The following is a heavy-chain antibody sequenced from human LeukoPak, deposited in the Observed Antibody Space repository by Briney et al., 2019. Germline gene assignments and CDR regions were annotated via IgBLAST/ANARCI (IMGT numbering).Heavy chain of an antibody. CDR1: VYTFTTHG. Sequence: ASVKVSCKSSVYTFTTHGIPWLRQAPGQGLEWMGWISGNSGLTNYAPKFQGRVTMTTDTSTTTVYMELSSLTLDDTAVYFCARVAHQWLVLPYVDYWGQGTLVTVSS. J-gene: IGHJ4*02. D-gene: IGHD6-19*01. V-gene: IGHV1-18*04. CDR2: ISGNSGLT. CDR3: ARVAHQWLVLPYVDY.